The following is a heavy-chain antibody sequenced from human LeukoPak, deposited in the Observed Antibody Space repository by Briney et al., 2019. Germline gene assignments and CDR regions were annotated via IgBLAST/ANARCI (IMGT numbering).Heavy chain of an antibody. Sequence: GGSPRLSCAASGFTFSSYAMHWVRQAPGKGLEWVSGISWSSGSIGYADSVKGRFTISRDNAKNSLYLQMNSLRAEDTALYYCAKGTAMVTYFDYWGQGTLVTVSS. V-gene: IGHV3-9*01. CDR1: GFTFSSYA. CDR3: AKGTAMVTYFDY. CDR2: ISWSSGSI. D-gene: IGHD5-18*01. J-gene: IGHJ4*02.